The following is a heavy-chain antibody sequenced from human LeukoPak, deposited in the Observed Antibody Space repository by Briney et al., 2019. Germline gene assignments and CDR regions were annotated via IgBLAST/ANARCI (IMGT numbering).Heavy chain of an antibody. CDR1: GYTFTGYY. CDR2: INPNSGGT. D-gene: IGHD3-10*01. Sequence: ASVKVSFKSSGYTFTGYYMHWVRQAPGQGLEWMGWINPNSGGTNYAQKFQGRVTMTRDTSISTAYMELSRLRSDDMAVYYCARAPAKRGPQICYFDYWGQGTLVTVSS. CDR3: ARAPAKRGPQICYFDY. V-gene: IGHV1-2*02. J-gene: IGHJ4*02.